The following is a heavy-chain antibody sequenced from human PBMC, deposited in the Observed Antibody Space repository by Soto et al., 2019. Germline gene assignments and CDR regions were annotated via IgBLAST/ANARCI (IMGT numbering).Heavy chain of an antibody. CDR1: GYTFTSYA. J-gene: IGHJ4*02. CDR2: INAGNGNT. D-gene: IGHD2-15*01. CDR3: AREEDCSGGSCYSFDY. Sequence: QVQLVQSGAEVKKPGASVKVSCKASGYTFTSYAMHWVRQAPGQRLEWMGWINAGNGNTKYSQKFQGRVTITRDTSASTAYMELSSLRSEDTAVYYCAREEDCSGGSCYSFDYWCQGTLVTVSS. V-gene: IGHV1-3*01.